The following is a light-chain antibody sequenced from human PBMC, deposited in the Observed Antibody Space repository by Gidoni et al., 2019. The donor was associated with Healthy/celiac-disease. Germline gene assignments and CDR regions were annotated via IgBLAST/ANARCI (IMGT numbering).Light chain of an antibody. Sequence: EIVMTQSPATLSVSPGERATLSCRASQSVSSNLAWYQQKPGQAPRLLIYGAYTRATGIPARFSGSGSGTDFTLTISRLGPEDFAVYYCQQYGSSPLFTFGPGTRVDIK. V-gene: IGKV3-20*01. CDR1: QSVSSN. CDR3: QQYGSSPLFT. CDR2: GAY. J-gene: IGKJ3*01.